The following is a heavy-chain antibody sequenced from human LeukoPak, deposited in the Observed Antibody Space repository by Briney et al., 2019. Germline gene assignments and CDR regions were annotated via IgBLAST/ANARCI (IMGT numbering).Heavy chain of an antibody. J-gene: IGHJ4*02. CDR3: AREHIVVVTAIAYDY. V-gene: IGHV3-7*01. Sequence: SGGSLRLSCAASGFTFSSYWMSWVRQAPGKGLEWVAHIKQDESEKYYVDSVRGRFTLSRDNAKKSLYLQMNSLRAEDTAVYYCAREHIVVVTAIAYDYWGQGTLVTVSS. D-gene: IGHD2-21*02. CDR1: GFTFSSYW. CDR2: IKQDESEK.